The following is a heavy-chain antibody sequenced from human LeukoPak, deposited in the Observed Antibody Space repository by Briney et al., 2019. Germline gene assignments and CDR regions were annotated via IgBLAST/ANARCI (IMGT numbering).Heavy chain of an antibody. CDR1: GGSISSSSYY. Sequence: TPSETLSLTCTVSGGSISSSSYYWGWIRQPPGKGLEWIGSIYYSGSTYYNPSLKSRVTISVDTSKNQFSLKLSSVTAADTAVYYSARLDYDFWSGYYPKLISWFDPWGQGTLVTVSS. J-gene: IGHJ5*02. V-gene: IGHV4-39*01. CDR2: IYYSGST. CDR3: ARLDYDFWSGYYPKLISWFDP. D-gene: IGHD3-3*01.